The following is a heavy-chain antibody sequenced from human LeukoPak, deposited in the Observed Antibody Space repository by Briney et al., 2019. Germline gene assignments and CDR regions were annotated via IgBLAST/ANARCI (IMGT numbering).Heavy chain of an antibody. CDR1: GFTFSHYA. Sequence: GGSLRLSCAASGFTFSHYAMHWVRQAPGKGLEWVALISYDGSNEDYADSVKGRFTISRDNFKNTLYLQLNSLRAGDTAVYYCAELGITMIGGVWGKGTTVTISS. J-gene: IGHJ6*04. CDR3: AELGITMIGGV. D-gene: IGHD3-10*02. V-gene: IGHV3-30*04. CDR2: ISYDGSNE.